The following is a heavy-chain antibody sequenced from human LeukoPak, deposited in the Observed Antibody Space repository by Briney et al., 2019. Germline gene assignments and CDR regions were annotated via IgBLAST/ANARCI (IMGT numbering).Heavy chain of an antibody. CDR2: IAYDGSKK. CDR3: AKNHKAVTNSGVPSQGY. J-gene: IGHJ4*02. Sequence: GGSLRLSCAASGFTFSDFGMHWVRQARGKGLEWVAFIAYDGSKKYYAESVKGRFTISRDDSRNTLYLQMSGLKTEDTAVYYCAKNHKAVTNSGVPSQGYWGQGTLVTVSS. D-gene: IGHD3-3*01. V-gene: IGHV3-30*19. CDR1: GFTFSDFG.